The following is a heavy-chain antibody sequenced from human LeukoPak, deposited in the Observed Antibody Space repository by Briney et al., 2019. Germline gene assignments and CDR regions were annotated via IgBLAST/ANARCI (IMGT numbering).Heavy chain of an antibody. D-gene: IGHD6-19*01. CDR2: ISAYNGNT. J-gene: IGHJ3*02. CDR3: ARGNRAVAGIRTDAFDI. CDR1: GYTFTSYG. V-gene: IGHV1-18*01. Sequence: ASVKVSCKASGYTFTSYGVSWVRQAPGQGLEWMGWISAYNGNTNYAQKLQGRVTMTTDTSTSTAYMELRSLRSDDTAVYYCARGNRAVAGIRTDAFDIWGQGTMVTVSS.